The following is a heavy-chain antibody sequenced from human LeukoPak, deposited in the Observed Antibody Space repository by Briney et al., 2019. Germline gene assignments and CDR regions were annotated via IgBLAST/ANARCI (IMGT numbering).Heavy chain of an antibody. V-gene: IGHV1-69*04. D-gene: IGHD4-23*01. CDR1: GGTFSSYA. CDR2: IIPILGIA. Sequence: SVKVSCKASGGTFSSYAISWVRQAPGQGLEWMGRIIPILGIANYAQKFQGRVTITADKSTSTAYMVLSSLRSEDTAVYYCASHGDLIIGGNWIRAEYFQHWGQGTLVTVSS. CDR3: ASHGDLIIGGNWIRAEYFQH. J-gene: IGHJ1*01.